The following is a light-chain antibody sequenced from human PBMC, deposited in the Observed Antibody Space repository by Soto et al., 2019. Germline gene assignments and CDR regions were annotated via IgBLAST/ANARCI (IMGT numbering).Light chain of an antibody. CDR3: FSFTSSNPHL. CDR1: SSDFGNYNL. CDR2: EVN. Sequence: QSVLTQPASVSGSPGQSITISCTGTSSDFGNYNLVSWYQQHPGKVPKLILFEVNKRPSGVSGRFSGSKSGNTASLTISGLQAEDEADYYCFSFTSSNPHLFGTATKVTV. V-gene: IGLV2-23*02. J-gene: IGLJ1*01.